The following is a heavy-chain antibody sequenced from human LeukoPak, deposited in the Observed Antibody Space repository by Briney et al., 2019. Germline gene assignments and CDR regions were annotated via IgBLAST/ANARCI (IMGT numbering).Heavy chain of an antibody. D-gene: IGHD3-10*01. CDR2: INPNSGGT. J-gene: IGHJ4*01. Sequence: ASVKVSCKASGYTFTGYCMHWVRQAPGQGLEWMGWINPNSGGTNYAQKFQGRVTMTRDTSISTAYMELSRLRSDDTAVYYCARALGLVRGAPGYWGHGTLVTVSS. CDR1: GYTFTGYC. V-gene: IGHV1-2*02. CDR3: ARALGLVRGAPGY.